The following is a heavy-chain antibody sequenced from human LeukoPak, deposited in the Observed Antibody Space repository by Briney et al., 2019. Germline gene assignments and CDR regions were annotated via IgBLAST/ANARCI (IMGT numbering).Heavy chain of an antibody. V-gene: IGHV3-74*01. CDR1: GFSLRSYW. D-gene: IGHD6-6*01. Sequence: PGGSLRLSCAVSGFSLRSYWRHWVRQAPGKGLVWVSRISGDGSMTNYADSVKGRFTISRDNAKNTVYLQMNSLRAEDTAGYYCARYSSSSGGASHYFNYGGQGTLVTASS. CDR3: ARYSSSSGGASHYFNY. J-gene: IGHJ4*02. CDR2: ISGDGSMT.